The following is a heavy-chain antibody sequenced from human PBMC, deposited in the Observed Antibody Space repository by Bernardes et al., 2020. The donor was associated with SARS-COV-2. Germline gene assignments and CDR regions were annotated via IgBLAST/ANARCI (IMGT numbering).Heavy chain of an antibody. Sequence: GGSLRLSCAASGFTFSRYGMHWVRQAPGRGLEWVAVIWYDGSNKYYVDSVKGRFTISRDNSKSTLYLQMNSLRAEDTAVYYCARDSADFFDDSDSGGGPDWYFDLWGRGTLVTVSS. CDR1: GFTFSRYG. D-gene: IGHD3-22*01. CDR3: ARDSADFFDDSDSGGGPDWYFDL. CDR2: IWYDGSNK. V-gene: IGHV3-33*01. J-gene: IGHJ2*01.